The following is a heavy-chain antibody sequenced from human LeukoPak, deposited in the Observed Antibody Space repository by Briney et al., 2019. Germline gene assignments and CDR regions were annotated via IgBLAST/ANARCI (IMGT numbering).Heavy chain of an antibody. CDR3: ARGGLLEWLLVDY. J-gene: IGHJ4*02. V-gene: IGHV3-21*01. CDR1: GFTFSSYS. D-gene: IGHD3-3*01. Sequence: PGGPLGLSCAASGFTFSSYSMNWVRQAPGKGLEWVSSISSSSSYIYYADSVKGRFTISRDNAKNSLYLQMNSLRAEDTAVYYCARGGLLEWLLVDYWGQGTLVTVSS. CDR2: ISSSSSYI.